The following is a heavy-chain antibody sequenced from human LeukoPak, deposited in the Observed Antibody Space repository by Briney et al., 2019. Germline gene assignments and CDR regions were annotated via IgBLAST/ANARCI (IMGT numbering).Heavy chain of an antibody. CDR3: AGCIAARPLRY. CDR1: GGSISSYY. J-gene: IGHJ4*02. D-gene: IGHD6-6*01. Sequence: SETLSLTCTVSGGSISSYYWSWIGQPPGKGLEWTGYFYYSGGTNYNPSLKSRVTISVDTSKNQFSLKMSSVTAPDTAVYYCAGCIAARPLRYWGQGTLVTVSS. CDR2: FYYSGGT. V-gene: IGHV4-59*08.